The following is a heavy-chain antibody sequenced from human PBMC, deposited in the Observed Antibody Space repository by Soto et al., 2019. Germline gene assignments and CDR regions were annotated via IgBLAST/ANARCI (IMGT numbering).Heavy chain of an antibody. CDR1: GFNFNDYS. CDR3: ARGVSAIGLQEDFDC. Sequence: PGGSLRLSCAASGFNFNDYSMNWVLQSPGKGLEWVSSISSGSSDIYYADSVRGRFTISRDNAMYLLYLQMNSLRAEDTAVYYCARGVSAIGLQEDFDCWGQGTLVTVS. CDR2: ISSGSSDI. V-gene: IGHV3-21*06. J-gene: IGHJ4*02.